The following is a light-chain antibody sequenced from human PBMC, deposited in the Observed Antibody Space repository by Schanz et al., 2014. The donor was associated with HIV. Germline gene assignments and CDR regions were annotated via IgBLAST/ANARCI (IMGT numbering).Light chain of an antibody. CDR1: SSDVGGYNY. Sequence: QSALTQPASVSGSPGQSITISCTGTSSDVGGYNYVSWFQQHPGKVPKLIIYDVSRRPSGVSNRFSASKSGNTASLTISGLQAEDEADYFCASYTSSTTWVFGGGTQLTVL. V-gene: IGLV2-14*01. CDR3: ASYTSSTTWV. CDR2: DVS. J-gene: IGLJ3*02.